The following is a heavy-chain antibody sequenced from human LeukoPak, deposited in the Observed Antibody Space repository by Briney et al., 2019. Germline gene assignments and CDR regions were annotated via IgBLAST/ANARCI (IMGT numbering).Heavy chain of an antibody. V-gene: IGHV4-34*01. CDR3: ARAPLYDSSGYLIDY. CDR1: GGSFSGYY. CDR2: INHSGST. D-gene: IGHD3-22*01. Sequence: PSETLSLTCAVYGGSFSGYYWSWIRQPPGKGLEWIGEINHSGSTNYNPSLKSRVTISVDTSKNQSSLKLSSVTVADTAVYYCARAPLYDSSGYLIDYWGQGTLVTVSS. J-gene: IGHJ4*02.